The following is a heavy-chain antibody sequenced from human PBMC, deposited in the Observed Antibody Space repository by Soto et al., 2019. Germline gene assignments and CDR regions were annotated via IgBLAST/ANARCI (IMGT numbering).Heavy chain of an antibody. Sequence: ASVKVSCKASGYTFTSYGISWLRQSPGQGLEWMGWISAYNGNTNYAQKLQGRVTMTTDTSTSTAYMELRSLRSDDTAVYYCARDSAMVRSIDYWGQGTLVTVSS. V-gene: IGHV1-18*01. D-gene: IGHD5-18*01. J-gene: IGHJ4*02. CDR2: ISAYNGNT. CDR1: GYTFTSYG. CDR3: ARDSAMVRSIDY.